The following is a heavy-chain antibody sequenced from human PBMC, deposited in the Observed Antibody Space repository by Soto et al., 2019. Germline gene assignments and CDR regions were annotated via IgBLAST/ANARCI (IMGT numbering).Heavy chain of an antibody. J-gene: IGHJ4*02. CDR2: ISGSGGST. CDR3: AKAPSVVVAATFGY. Sequence: PGXSLRLSCAASGFTFSSYAMSWFRQAPGKGLEWVSAISGSGGSTYYADSVKGRFTISRDNSKNTLYLQMNSLRAEDTAVYYCAKAPSVVVAATFGYWGQGTLVTVSS. V-gene: IGHV3-23*01. CDR1: GFTFSSYA. D-gene: IGHD2-15*01.